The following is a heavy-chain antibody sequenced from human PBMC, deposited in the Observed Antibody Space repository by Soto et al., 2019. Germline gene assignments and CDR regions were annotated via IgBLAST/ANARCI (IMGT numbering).Heavy chain of an antibody. CDR2: IKNDGSGT. Sequence: EVQLVESGGGLVQPGGSLRLSCAASGFTFSTYWMHWVRQAPGKGLVWVSRIKNDGSGTYYVDSVEGRFTISRDNAKSTLYLQMNSLRAEDTAVYYCVRGDGDYNDGNGYLGRHWGQGTLVTVSS. CDR1: GFTFSTYW. D-gene: IGHD5-18*01. V-gene: IGHV3-74*01. CDR3: VRGDGDYNDGNGYLGRH. J-gene: IGHJ4*02.